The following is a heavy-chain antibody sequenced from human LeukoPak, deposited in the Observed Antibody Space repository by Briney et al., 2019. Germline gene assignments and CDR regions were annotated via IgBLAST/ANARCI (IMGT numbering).Heavy chain of an antibody. CDR1: GYSISSGYY. CDR3: ARALSD. V-gene: IGHV4-38-2*02. CDR2: IYHSGST. J-gene: IGHJ4*01. Sequence: SETLSLTCTVSGYSISSGYYWGWIRQPPGKGLEWIGSIYHSGSTYYNPSLKSRVTISVDTSKNQFSLKLSSVTAADAAVYDCARALSDWGQGTLVTVSS. D-gene: IGHD1-26*01.